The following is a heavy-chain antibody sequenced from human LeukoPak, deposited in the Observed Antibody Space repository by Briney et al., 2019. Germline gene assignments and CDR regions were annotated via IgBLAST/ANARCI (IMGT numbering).Heavy chain of an antibody. J-gene: IGHJ4*02. CDR2: IWYDGSHK. V-gene: IGHV3-33*03. Sequence: GTSLRLSCAASGFTMKKFGMHWVRQAPGKGLEWVADIWYDGSHKHYADSVKGRFTISREKTMNSLSMEMTGLRVEDTGVYYWVKGADGDYNFEDSFYFESWGQGALVTVSS. CDR3: VKGADGDYNFEDSFYFES. CDR1: GFTMKKFG. D-gene: IGHD4-17*01.